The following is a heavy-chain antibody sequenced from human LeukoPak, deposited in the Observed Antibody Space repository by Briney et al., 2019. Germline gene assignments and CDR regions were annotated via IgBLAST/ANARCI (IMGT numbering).Heavy chain of an antibody. Sequence: QSGGSLRLSCAASGFTFSSYGMHWVRQAPGKGLEWVAFIRYDGSNKYYADSVKGRFTISRDNSKNTLYLQMNSLRAEDTAVYYCAKTHSQYYDFWSGPDDFAIWGQGSMVTVSS. CDR2: IRYDGSNK. J-gene: IGHJ3*02. V-gene: IGHV3-30*02. CDR3: AKTHSQYYDFWSGPDDFAI. CDR1: GFTFSSYG. D-gene: IGHD3-3*01.